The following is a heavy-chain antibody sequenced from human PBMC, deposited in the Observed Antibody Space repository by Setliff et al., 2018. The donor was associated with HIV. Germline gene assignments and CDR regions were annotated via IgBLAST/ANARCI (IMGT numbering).Heavy chain of an antibody. V-gene: IGHV3-33*06. Sequence: SLRLSCAASGFRFRSYGMHWVRQAPGKGLEWVAIIWFDGNKKYYADSVKGRFTISTDNSKNTLYLQMNSLRAEDTAVYYCAKPLTQWGVSPYHYAVDVWGQGTTVTVSS. CDR3: AKPLTQWGVSPYHYAVDV. D-gene: IGHD1-26*01. J-gene: IGHJ6*02. CDR1: GFRFRSYG. CDR2: IWFDGNKK.